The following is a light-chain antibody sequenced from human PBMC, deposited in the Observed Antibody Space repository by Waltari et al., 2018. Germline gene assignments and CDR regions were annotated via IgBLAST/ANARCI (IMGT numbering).Light chain of an antibody. CDR3: QAWDTTVV. CDR1: NLGDQY. Sequence: SYELTQTPSVSVSPGQTASITCSGHNLGDQYVCWYQQKPGQSPVLVIHQDTKRPSGIPERFSGSNSGNTATLAIGGTQAMDEADYYGQAWDTTVVFGGGTKLTVL. CDR2: QDT. V-gene: IGLV3-1*01. J-gene: IGLJ2*01.